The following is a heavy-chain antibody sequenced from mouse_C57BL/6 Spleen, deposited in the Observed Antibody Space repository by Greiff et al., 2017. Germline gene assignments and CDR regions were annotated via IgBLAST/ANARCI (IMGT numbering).Heavy chain of an antibody. CDR1: GYTFTSYW. D-gene: IGHD3-2*02. V-gene: IGHV1-50*01. J-gene: IGHJ2*01. CDR3: ARSGTAQATY. Sequence: QVQLQQPGAELVKPGASVKLSCKASGYTFTSYWMQWVKQRPGQGLEWIGEIDPSDSYTNYNQKFKGKATLTVDTSSSTAYMQLSSLTSEDSAGYYCARSGTAQATYWGQGTTLTVSS. CDR2: IDPSDSYT.